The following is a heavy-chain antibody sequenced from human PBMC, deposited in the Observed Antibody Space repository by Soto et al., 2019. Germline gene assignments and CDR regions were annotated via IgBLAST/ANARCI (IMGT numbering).Heavy chain of an antibody. CDR1: GGSISSGGYY. Sequence: SETLSLTCTVFGGSISSGGYYWSWIRQHPGKGLEWIGYIYHSGSTYYNPSLKSRVTISVDTSKNQFSLKLSSVTAADTAVYYCAREDCSGGSCYCDPWDQGTLLTVSS. CDR3: AREDCSGGSCYCDP. J-gene: IGHJ5*02. V-gene: IGHV4-31*03. D-gene: IGHD2-15*01. CDR2: IYHSGST.